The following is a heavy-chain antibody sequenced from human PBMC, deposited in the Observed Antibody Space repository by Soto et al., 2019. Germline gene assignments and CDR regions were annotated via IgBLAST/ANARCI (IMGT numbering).Heavy chain of an antibody. CDR3: AMYYYDSSGYYLDDAFDI. D-gene: IGHD3-22*01. CDR1: GGTFSSYA. J-gene: IGHJ3*02. V-gene: IGHV1-69*13. CDR2: IIPIFGTA. Sequence: SVKVSCKASGGTFSSYAISWVRQAPGQGLEWMGGIIPIFGTANYAQKFQGRVTITADESTSTAYMELSSLRSEDTAVYYCAMYYYDSSGYYLDDAFDIWGQGTMVTVSS.